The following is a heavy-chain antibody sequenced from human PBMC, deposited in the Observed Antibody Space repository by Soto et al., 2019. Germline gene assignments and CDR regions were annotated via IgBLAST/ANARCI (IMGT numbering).Heavy chain of an antibody. CDR2: TSQIFDTP. CDR1: GGTFGNLG. D-gene: IGHD3-10*01. Sequence: QMQLVQSGAEVKKPGSSVKVSCKASGGTFGNLGISWLRQAPGQVLEWMGGTSQIFDTPHYAEKFRDRLTITAAATSTAYMEVTSLSSADSDTYDCARDREDGSGTKYNWFDSWGQGTLVTVSS. CDR3: ARDREDGSGTKYNWFDS. V-gene: IGHV1-69*01. J-gene: IGHJ5*01.